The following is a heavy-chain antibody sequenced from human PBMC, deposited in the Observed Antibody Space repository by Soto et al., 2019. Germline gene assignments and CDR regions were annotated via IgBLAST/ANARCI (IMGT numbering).Heavy chain of an antibody. CDR2: IYYSGST. CDR3: ARVFGSGGEADYFDY. CDR1: GGSISSYY. Sequence: SETLSLTCTVSGGSISSYYWSWIRQPPGKGLEWIGYIYYSGSTNYNPSLKSRVTISVDTSKNQFSLKLSSVTAADTAVYYCARVFGSGGEADYFDYWGQGTLVTVSS. J-gene: IGHJ4*02. D-gene: IGHD2-15*01. V-gene: IGHV4-59*01.